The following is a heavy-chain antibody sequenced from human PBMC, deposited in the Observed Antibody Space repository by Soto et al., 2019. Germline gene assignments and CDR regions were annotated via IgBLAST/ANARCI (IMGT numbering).Heavy chain of an antibody. D-gene: IGHD3-22*01. CDR1: GGSISSAPYS. V-gene: IGHV4-30-2*01. Sequence: QLQLQESGSGLVRPSETLSLTCAVSGGSISSAPYSWSWLRQPPGKGLEWIGYMYHNENTHYNPSLRSRVTISGDRAKNQFSLEMTSVTAADTAVYYCARYIDSSGQVDFWGRGILVTVSS. CDR3: ARYIDSSGQVDF. J-gene: IGHJ4*02. CDR2: MYHNENT.